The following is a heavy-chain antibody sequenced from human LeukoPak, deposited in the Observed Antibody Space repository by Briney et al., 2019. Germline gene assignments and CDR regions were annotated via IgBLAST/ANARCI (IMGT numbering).Heavy chain of an antibody. V-gene: IGHV4-61*02. CDR3: ARESKVGAIFH. CDR2: IYTSGST. J-gene: IGHJ4*02. D-gene: IGHD1-26*01. CDR1: GGSISSGSYY. Sequence: SETLSLTCTVSGGSISSGSYYWSWIRQPAGKGLEWIGRIYTSGSTNYNPSLKSRVTISVDTSKNQFSLKLSSVTAADTAVYYCARESKVGAIFHWGQGTLVAVSS.